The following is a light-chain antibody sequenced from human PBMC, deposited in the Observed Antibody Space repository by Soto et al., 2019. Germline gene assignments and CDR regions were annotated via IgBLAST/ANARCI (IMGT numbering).Light chain of an antibody. CDR2: DAS. V-gene: IGKV3-11*01. J-gene: IGKJ3*01. CDR3: QQRSNWPPEVT. Sequence: EIVLTQSPDTLSLSPGERATLSCRASKSVSSSLAWYQQKPGQAPRLLIYDASNRTTGIPARFSGSGSGTEFSLTISSLEPEDFAVYYCQQRSNWPPEVTFGPGTKVDI. CDR1: KSVSSS.